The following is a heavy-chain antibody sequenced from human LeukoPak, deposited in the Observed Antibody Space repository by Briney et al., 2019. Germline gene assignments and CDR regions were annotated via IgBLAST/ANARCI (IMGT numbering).Heavy chain of an antibody. CDR2: IKEDSSET. CDR3: ARGYAGYWGIEDYFAS. Sequence: GGSLRLSCVASGVTFSTYWMTWVRQAPGKGLEWVAYIKEDSSETYYADSVKGRFTISRDNAENLAYLLMNSLKVEATAVYYCARGYAGYWGIEDYFASWGQGTLVT. D-gene: IGHD2-2*01. CDR1: GVTFSTYW. J-gene: IGHJ4*02. V-gene: IGHV3-7*01.